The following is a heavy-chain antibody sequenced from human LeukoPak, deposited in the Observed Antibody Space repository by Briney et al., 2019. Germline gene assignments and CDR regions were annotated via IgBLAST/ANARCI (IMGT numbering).Heavy chain of an antibody. D-gene: IGHD3-10*01. J-gene: IGHJ4*02. CDR3: VRDRGWYHFDL. CDR1: GFTLSTYW. CDR2: NKGDGTSE. Sequence: GGSLRLSCAASGFTLSTYWMTWIRQAPGKGLEWVAHNKGDGTSEKYLDSVKGRFTISRDNTKNSLFLQLNSLRAEDTGVYYCVRDRGWYHFDLWGQGTLVTVSS. V-gene: IGHV3-7*01.